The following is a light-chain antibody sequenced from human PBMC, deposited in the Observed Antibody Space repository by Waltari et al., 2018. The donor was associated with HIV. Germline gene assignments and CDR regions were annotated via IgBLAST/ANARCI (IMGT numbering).Light chain of an antibody. CDR3: AAWGDSLTSFV. CDR1: SSNIGGNY. J-gene: IGLJ1*01. V-gene: IGLV1-47*01. Sequence: QSVLTQPPSASETPGQRVTISCSGSSSNIGGNYVYWYQHLPGTAPKLLIYRNNQRPSGVPDRFSGSKSGTSASLAISGLRSEDEADYYCAAWGDSLTSFVFGTGTKVTVL. CDR2: RNN.